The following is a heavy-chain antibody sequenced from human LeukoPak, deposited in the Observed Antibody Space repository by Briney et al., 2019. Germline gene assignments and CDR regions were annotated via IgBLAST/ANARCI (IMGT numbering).Heavy chain of an antibody. CDR1: GYTFANQW. CDR3: ARLSWSTGDGDCLDY. Sequence: GESLKISCKASGYTFANQWIGWVRQVPGKGLEWMGIIYPGDSDTRYSPSFQGQVTISADKSISTTYLQWSSLKASDTATYYCARLSWSTGDGDCLDYWGQGTLVTVSS. CDR2: IYPGDSDT. J-gene: IGHJ4*02. V-gene: IGHV5-51*01. D-gene: IGHD1-1*01.